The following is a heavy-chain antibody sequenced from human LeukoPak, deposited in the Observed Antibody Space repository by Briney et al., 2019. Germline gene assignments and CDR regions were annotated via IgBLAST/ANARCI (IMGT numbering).Heavy chain of an antibody. Sequence: GGSLRLSCAASGFTFSSYAVGWVRQAPGKGLEWVSGIIGSGGSSYYVDSVKGRFTISRDNSKNTLYLQMNSLRAEDTALYYCAKVHSSGWLFDYWGQGTLVTVSS. D-gene: IGHD6-19*01. CDR2: IIGSGGSS. V-gene: IGHV3-23*01. J-gene: IGHJ4*02. CDR3: AKVHSSGWLFDY. CDR1: GFTFSSYA.